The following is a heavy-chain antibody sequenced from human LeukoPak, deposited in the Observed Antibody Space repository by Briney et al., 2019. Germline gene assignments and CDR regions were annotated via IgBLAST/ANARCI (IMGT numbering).Heavy chain of an antibody. CDR1: GFTFDDYG. J-gene: IGHJ3*02. CDR3: ARVPQGVGASPAGAFDI. Sequence: AGGSLRLSCAGSGFTFDDYGMSWVRQAPGKGLEWVSGIIWNGGSTGYADSMKGRFTISRDNAKNSLYLQMSSLRAEDTALYYCARVPQGVGASPAGAFDIWGQGTMVTVSS. V-gene: IGHV3-20*04. D-gene: IGHD1-26*01. CDR2: IIWNGGST.